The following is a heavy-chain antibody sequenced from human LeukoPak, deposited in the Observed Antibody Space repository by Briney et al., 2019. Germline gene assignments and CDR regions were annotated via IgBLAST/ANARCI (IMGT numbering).Heavy chain of an antibody. CDR3: ARRHRIAVAGTSFFYYYYMDV. CDR1: GGSISSYY. J-gene: IGHJ6*03. V-gene: IGHV4-4*07. D-gene: IGHD6-19*01. Sequence: SETLSLTCTVSGGSISSYYWSWIRQPAGKGLEWIGRIYTSGSTNYNPSLKSRVTMSVDTSKNQFSLKLSSVTAADTAVYYCARRHRIAVAGTSFFYYYYMDVWGKGTTVTISS. CDR2: IYTSGST.